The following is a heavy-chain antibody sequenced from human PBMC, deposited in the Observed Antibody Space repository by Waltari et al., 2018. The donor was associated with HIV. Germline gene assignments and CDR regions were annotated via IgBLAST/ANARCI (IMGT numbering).Heavy chain of an antibody. D-gene: IGHD3-16*01. CDR1: GFTFNIAW. CDR3: STMGGFPSFDY. CDR2: SKSESHGWTT. Sequence: EVQLVESGGGLVKPGGSLTLSCEASGFTFNIAWMSWVRQATGKGLEWVGRSKSESHGWTTDFAAPVKGRFTISRDDSKNTVSLQMNSLKTEDTAVYFCSTMGGFPSFDYWGQGTLVTVSS. J-gene: IGHJ4*02. V-gene: IGHV3-15*01.